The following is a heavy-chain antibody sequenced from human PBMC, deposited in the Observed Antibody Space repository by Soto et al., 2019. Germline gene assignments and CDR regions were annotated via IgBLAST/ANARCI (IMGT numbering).Heavy chain of an antibody. Sequence: EVQVAESGGGFVQPGGSLRLSCAASGFTVSSTYMTWVRQAPGKGLEWVSVIYSGGNTCYADSVKGRFTISRPNSDNTVYLEMNRLRGDDTGVYYCARGYWLDPWGQGTLVTVSS. J-gene: IGHJ5*02. CDR1: GFTVSSTY. V-gene: IGHV3-53*04. CDR2: IYSGGNT. CDR3: ARGYWLDP.